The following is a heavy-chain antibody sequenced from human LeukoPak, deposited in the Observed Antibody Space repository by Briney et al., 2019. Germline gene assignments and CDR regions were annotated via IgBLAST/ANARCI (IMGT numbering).Heavy chain of an antibody. CDR2: ISSSSSYI. CDR3: ARGTEYYAPYYMDV. CDR1: GFTLSSYS. Sequence: GGSLRLSCAASGFTLSSYSTNWVRQAPGKGLGWVSSISSSSSYIYYADSVKGRFTISRDNAKNSLYLQMNSLRAEDTAVYYCARGTEYYAPYYMDVWGKGTTVTVSS. J-gene: IGHJ6*03. D-gene: IGHD3-3*01. V-gene: IGHV3-21*01.